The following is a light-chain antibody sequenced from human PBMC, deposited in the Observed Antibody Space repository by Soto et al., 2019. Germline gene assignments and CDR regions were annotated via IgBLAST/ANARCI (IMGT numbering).Light chain of an antibody. CDR3: QQRTNWSRGT. V-gene: IGKV3-11*01. Sequence: EVVLTQSPATLSLSPGERATLSCRASQSVRNFLPWSQQKPGQAPRLPIYEASNRAAGIPARFSGSGSGTDFTLTISSLEPEDFGVYCCQQRTNWSRGTFGQGTNLEI. J-gene: IGKJ2*02. CDR1: QSVRNF. CDR2: EAS.